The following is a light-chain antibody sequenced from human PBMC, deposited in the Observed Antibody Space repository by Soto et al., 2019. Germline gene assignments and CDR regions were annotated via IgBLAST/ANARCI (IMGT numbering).Light chain of an antibody. V-gene: IGKV3-11*01. J-gene: IGKJ1*01. CDR1: QYINTR. CDR3: HQRQSWPRT. CDR2: QTS. Sequence: EIVLTQSPGTLSVSPGDRVTLSCRASQYINTRLAWYQHRPGQSPRLLIYQTSLRAAGIPARFSASGSGTDFTLTISDVQPEDFALYYCHQRQSWPRTFGQGTKVDIK.